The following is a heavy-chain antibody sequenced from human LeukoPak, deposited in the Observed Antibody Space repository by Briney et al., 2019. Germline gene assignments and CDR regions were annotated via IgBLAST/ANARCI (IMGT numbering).Heavy chain of an antibody. CDR3: ARQDSGYEGFDY. D-gene: IGHD5-12*01. CDR2: IYYSGST. J-gene: IGHJ4*02. Sequence: SETLSLTCTVSGGSISSSSYYWGWIRQPPGKGLEWMGTIYYSGSTYYNPSLKSRVTISVDTSKNQFSLKLSSVTAADTAVYYCARQDSGYEGFDYGGQGTLVTGSS. CDR1: GGSISSSSYY. V-gene: IGHV4-39*01.